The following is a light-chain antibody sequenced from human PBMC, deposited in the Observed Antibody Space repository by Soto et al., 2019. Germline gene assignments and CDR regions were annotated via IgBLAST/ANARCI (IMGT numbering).Light chain of an antibody. V-gene: IGLV1-44*01. J-gene: IGLJ3*02. CDR3: AAWDDSLNGGV. CDR2: SNN. Sequence: QSVLTQPPSASGTPGQRVTISCSGSSSNIGSNTVNWYQQLPGTAPKLFIYSNNQRPSGVPDRFSGSKSGTSASLAISGLQSEDEADYYCAAWDDSLNGGVFGGGTKVTVL. CDR1: SSNIGSNT.